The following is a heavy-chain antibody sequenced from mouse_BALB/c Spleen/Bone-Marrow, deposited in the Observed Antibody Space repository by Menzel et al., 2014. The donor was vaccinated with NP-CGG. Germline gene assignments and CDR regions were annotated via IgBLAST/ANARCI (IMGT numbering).Heavy chain of an antibody. J-gene: IGHJ2*01. CDR1: GFDFSRYW. V-gene: IGHV4-1*02. D-gene: IGHD2-3*01. CDR3: ARLGYYGYFDY. Sequence: VQLKESGGGLVQPGGSLKLSCAASGFDFSRYWMSWVRQAPGKGLEWIGEINPDSSTINYTPSLKDKFIISRDNAKNTPYLQMSKVRSEDTALYYCARLGYYGYFDYWGQGTTLTVSS. CDR2: INPDSSTI.